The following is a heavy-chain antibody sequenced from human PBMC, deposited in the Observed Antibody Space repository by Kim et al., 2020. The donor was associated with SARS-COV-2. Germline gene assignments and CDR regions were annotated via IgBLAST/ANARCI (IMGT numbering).Heavy chain of an antibody. D-gene: IGHD6-19*01. CDR2: IYYSGST. J-gene: IGHJ6*02. V-gene: IGHV4-59*01. CDR1: GGSISSYY. CDR3: ARDNAVAVAGGNYYYYYGMDV. Sequence: SETLSLTCTVSGGSISSYYWSWIRQPPGKGLEWIGYIYYSGSTNYNPSLKSRVTISVDTSKNQFSLKLSSVTAADTAVYYCARDNAVAVAGGNYYYYYGMDVWDQGTTVTVSS.